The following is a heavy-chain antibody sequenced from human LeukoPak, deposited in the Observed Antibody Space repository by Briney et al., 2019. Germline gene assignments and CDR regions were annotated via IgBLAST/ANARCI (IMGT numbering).Heavy chain of an antibody. V-gene: IGHV4-34*01. D-gene: IGHD7-27*01. CDR2: INHSGST. CDR1: GGSFSGYY. Sequence: TSETLSLTCAVYGGSFSGYYWSWIRQPPGKGLEWIGEINHSGSTNYNPSLKSRVTISVDTSKNQFSLKLSSVTAADTAVYYCARGHWGAPYYFDYWGQGTLVTVSS. J-gene: IGHJ4*02. CDR3: ARGHWGAPYYFDY.